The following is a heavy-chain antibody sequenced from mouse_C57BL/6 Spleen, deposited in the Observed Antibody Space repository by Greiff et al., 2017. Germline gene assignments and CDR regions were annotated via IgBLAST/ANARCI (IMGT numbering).Heavy chain of an antibody. V-gene: IGHV1-62-2*01. D-gene: IGHD1-1*01. CDR3: ARHEAYGSSYDYAMDY. Sequence: VQLQESGAELVKPGASVTLSCKASGYTFTEYTIHWVKQRSGQGLEWIGWFYPGSGSVKYNEKFKDKATLTADKSSSTVYMELSRLTSEDSAVYYCARHEAYGSSYDYAMDYWGQGTSVTVSS. J-gene: IGHJ4*01. CDR1: GYTFTEYT. CDR2: FYPGSGSV.